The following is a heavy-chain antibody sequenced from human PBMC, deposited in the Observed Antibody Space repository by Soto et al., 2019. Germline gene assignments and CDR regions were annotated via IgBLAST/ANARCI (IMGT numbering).Heavy chain of an antibody. J-gene: IGHJ6*02. D-gene: IGHD5-18*01. V-gene: IGHV3-73*01. Sequence: GGSLRLSCAASGFTFSGSAMHWVRQASGKGLEWVGRIRRKANSYATAYAASVKGRFTISRDDSKNTAYLQMNSLKTEDTAVYYCTRHAHSYGYYYYYGMDVWGQGTTVTVSS. CDR1: GFTFSGSA. CDR2: IRRKANSYAT. CDR3: TRHAHSYGYYYYYGMDV.